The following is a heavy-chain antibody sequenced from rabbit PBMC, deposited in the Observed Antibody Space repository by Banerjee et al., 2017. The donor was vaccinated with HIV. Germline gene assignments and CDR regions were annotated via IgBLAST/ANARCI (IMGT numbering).Heavy chain of an antibody. CDR3: ARDGYGSHIGYYEL. Sequence: QQQLEESGGGLVQPGGSLALTCKASGFSLSNDYVMCWVRQAPGKGLEWIACIYAGSNGVTWYASWAKGRFTISKTSSTTVTLQMTSLTAADTATYFCARDGYGSHIGYYELWGPGTLVTVS. CDR2: IYAGSNGVT. V-gene: IGHV1S45*01. CDR1: GFSLSNDYV. D-gene: IGHD1-1*01. J-gene: IGHJ4*01.